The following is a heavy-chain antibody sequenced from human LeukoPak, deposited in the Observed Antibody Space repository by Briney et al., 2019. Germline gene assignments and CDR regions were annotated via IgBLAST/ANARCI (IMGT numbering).Heavy chain of an antibody. Sequence: SVKVSCKASGRTFSSYAISWVRQPPGQGLEWMGRIIPIFGIANYAQKFQGRVTITADKSTSTAYMELSSLRSEDTAVYYCASAHCSSTSCSRRLDWFDPWGQGTLVTVSS. J-gene: IGHJ5*02. CDR3: ASAHCSSTSCSRRLDWFDP. CDR1: GRTFSSYA. CDR2: IIPIFGIA. V-gene: IGHV1-69*04. D-gene: IGHD2-2*01.